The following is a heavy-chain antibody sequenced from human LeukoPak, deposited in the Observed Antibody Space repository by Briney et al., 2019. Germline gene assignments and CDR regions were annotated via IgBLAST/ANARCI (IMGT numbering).Heavy chain of an antibody. Sequence: TSETLSLTCAAYGGSFSGYYWNWIRQPPGKGLEWIGEINHFGSTNYNPSLKSRVTISGDTSKKQFSLKVKSVTAADTAVYYCARGYRAHQTFYSYHYFDSWAQGTLVTVSS. CDR3: ARGYRAHQTFYSYHYFDS. CDR1: GGSFSGYY. CDR2: INHFGST. D-gene: IGHD3-16*02. J-gene: IGHJ4*02. V-gene: IGHV4-34*01.